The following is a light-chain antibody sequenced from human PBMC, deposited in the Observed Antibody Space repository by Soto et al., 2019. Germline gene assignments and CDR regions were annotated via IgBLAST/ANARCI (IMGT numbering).Light chain of an antibody. CDR2: DNN. CDR1: SSNIGSGYD. V-gene: IGLV1-40*01. CDR3: QSYDSRLSGYV. Sequence: QSVLTQPPSVSGAPGQKVTISCTGSSSNIGSGYDVNWYQQLPGTAPKLLIDDNNNRPSGVPDLFSGSKSGTSASLAITGLQAEDEADYYCQSYDSRLSGYVFVPGTKLTVL. J-gene: IGLJ1*01.